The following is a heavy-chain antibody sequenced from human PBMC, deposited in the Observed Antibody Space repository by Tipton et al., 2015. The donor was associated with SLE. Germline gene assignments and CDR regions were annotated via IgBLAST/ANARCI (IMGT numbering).Heavy chain of an antibody. J-gene: IGHJ2*01. Sequence: TLSLTCTVSGGSISYAEYWSWVRQHPGKGLEWIGYIYYTGITSHNPSLKSRVIISVDTSQNQFSLKLSSVTAADTAAYYCARSPKTWYFDLWGRGTLVTVSS. CDR1: GGSISYAEY. CDR3: ARSPKTWYFDL. V-gene: IGHV4-31*03. CDR2: IYYTGIT.